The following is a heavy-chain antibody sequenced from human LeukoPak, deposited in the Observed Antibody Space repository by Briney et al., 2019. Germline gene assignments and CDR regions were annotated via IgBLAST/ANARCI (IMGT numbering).Heavy chain of an antibody. CDR2: ISAYNGNT. J-gene: IGHJ4*02. CDR1: GGTFNSYG. D-gene: IGHD6-19*01. CDR3: ARQSYSSGWNFDY. V-gene: IGHV1-18*01. Sequence: ASVKVSYKASGGTFNSYGISWVRQAPGQGREGMGWISAYNGNTNYAQKLQGRVTMTTDTSTSTAYMELRSLRSDDTAVYYCARQSYSSGWNFDYWGQGTLVTVSS.